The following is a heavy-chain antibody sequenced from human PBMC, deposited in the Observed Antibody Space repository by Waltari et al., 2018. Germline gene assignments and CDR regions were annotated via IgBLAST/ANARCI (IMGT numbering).Heavy chain of an antibody. V-gene: IGHV4-34*01. Sequence: QVQLQQWGAGLLKPSETLSLTCAVYGVSFSGYYWRWLRQPPGQGLEWIGEINHNRSTNYNPSLKSRVTISVDTSKNQFSLKLSSVTAADTAVYYCARDVRSYSSSWYNYYYGMDVWGQGTTVTVSS. J-gene: IGHJ6*02. CDR1: GVSFSGYY. CDR2: INHNRST. CDR3: ARDVRSYSSSWYNYYYGMDV. D-gene: IGHD6-13*01.